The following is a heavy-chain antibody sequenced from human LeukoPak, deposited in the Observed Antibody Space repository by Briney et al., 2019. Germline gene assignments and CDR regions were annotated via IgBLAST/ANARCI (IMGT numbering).Heavy chain of an antibody. D-gene: IGHD3-22*01. Sequence: GGSLRLSCAASGFTFSSYTMNWVRQAPGKGLEWGSYITSSSSGINYADSVKGRFTISRDNSKNTLYLQMNSLRAEDTAVYYCARDSSYDSSVLLGYWGQETLVTVSS. CDR3: ARDSSYDSSVLLGY. J-gene: IGHJ4*02. CDR2: ITSSSSGI. CDR1: GFTFSSYT. V-gene: IGHV3-48*01.